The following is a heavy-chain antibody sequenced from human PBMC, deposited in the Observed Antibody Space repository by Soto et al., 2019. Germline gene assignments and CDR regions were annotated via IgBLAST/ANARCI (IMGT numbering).Heavy chain of an antibody. D-gene: IGHD2-15*01. J-gene: IGHJ5*02. CDR1: GGSISSSSYY. Sequence: PSETLSLTCTVSGGSISSSSYYWGWIRQPPGKGLEWIGSIYYSGSTYYNPSLKSRVTISVDTSKNQFSLKLSSVTAADTAVYYCARRALYCSGGSCAGFDHWGQGTLVTVSS. CDR3: ARRALYCSGGSCAGFDH. CDR2: IYYSGST. V-gene: IGHV4-39*01.